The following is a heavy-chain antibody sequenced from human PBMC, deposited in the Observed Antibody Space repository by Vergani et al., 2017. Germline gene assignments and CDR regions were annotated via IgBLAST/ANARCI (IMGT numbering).Heavy chain of an antibody. D-gene: IGHD3/OR15-3a*01. CDR3: ARSRIYVGAGSPDF. CDR2: VSFRGDT. J-gene: IGHJ4*02. Sequence: QVQLQESGPGLVKPSETLSLICDVFDFISNGHYWSWIRQPPGKGLEWMGYVSFRGDTLYDPSVKGRMTISLNTSSNQFSLYLTSVTAADTAVYYCARSRIYVGAGSPDFWGQGTVVTVSS. CDR1: DFISNGHY. V-gene: IGHV4-59*11.